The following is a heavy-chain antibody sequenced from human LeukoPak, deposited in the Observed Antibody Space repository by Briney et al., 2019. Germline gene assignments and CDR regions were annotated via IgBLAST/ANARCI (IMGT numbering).Heavy chain of an antibody. J-gene: IGHJ4*02. CDR1: GGSISNNY. D-gene: IGHD6-13*01. CDR3: AAIKDSSSWYLGY. V-gene: IGHV4-59*01. CDR2: MFYRGST. Sequence: SETLSLSCIVSGGSISNNYWSWIRQPPGKGLEWIGFMFYRGSTNYNPSLKSRVTISVDTSKNQFSLNLSSVTAADTAVYYCAAIKDSSSWYLGYWGQGTLVTVSS.